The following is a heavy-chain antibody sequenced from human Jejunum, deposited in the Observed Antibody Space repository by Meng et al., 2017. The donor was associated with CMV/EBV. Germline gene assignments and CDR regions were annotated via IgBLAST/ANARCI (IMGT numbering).Heavy chain of an antibody. V-gene: IGHV3-48*03. Sequence: SGFTLSYYVMVWVRQAPGKGLECLSYISMSGDVIYYADPVKGRFTISRDNAMNTLYLQMNSLRVEDTAVYYCARGATGGSYRFDFWGHGTLVTVSS. CDR1: GFTLSYYV. D-gene: IGHD1-26*01. J-gene: IGHJ4*01. CDR3: ARGATGGSYRFDF. CDR2: ISMSGDVI.